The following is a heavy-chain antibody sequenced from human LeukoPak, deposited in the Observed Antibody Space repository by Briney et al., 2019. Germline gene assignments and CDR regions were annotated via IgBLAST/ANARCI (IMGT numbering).Heavy chain of an antibody. CDR2: ISAYNGNT. D-gene: IGHD2-2*01. V-gene: IGHV1-18*01. CDR3: ARDASCSSTSCRGAFDI. J-gene: IGHJ3*02. Sequence: GASVKVSCKXSGYTFTSYGISWVRQAPGQGLEWMGWISAYNGNTNYAQKLQGRVTMTTDTSTSTAYMELRSLRSDDTAVYYCARDASCSSTSCRGAFDIWGQGTMVTVSS. CDR1: GYTFTSYG.